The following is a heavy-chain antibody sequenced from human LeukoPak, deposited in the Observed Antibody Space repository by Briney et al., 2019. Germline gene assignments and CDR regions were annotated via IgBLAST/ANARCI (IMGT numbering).Heavy chain of an antibody. CDR2: IYHSGST. D-gene: IGHD3-3*01. CDR3: ARVRTIFGVVIISPRVDY. CDR1: GYSISSGYY. Sequence: PSETLSLTCTVSGYSISSGYYWGWIRQPPGKGLEWIGRIYHSGSTYYNPPVKSRVTISVDTSKNQFSLKLSSVTAADTAVYYCARVRTIFGVVIISPRVDYWGQGTLVTVSS. V-gene: IGHV4-38-2*02. J-gene: IGHJ4*02.